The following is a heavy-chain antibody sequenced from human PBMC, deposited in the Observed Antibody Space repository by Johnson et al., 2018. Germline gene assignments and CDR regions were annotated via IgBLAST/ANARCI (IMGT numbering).Heavy chain of an antibody. CDR3: ARVGYNWNYQGYYYYYMDV. CDR2: IYYSGST. D-gene: IGHD1-7*01. CDR1: GGSISSYY. J-gene: IGHJ6*03. V-gene: IGHV4-59*01. Sequence: QVQLQESGPGLVKPSETLSLTCTVSGGSISSYYWSWIRQPPGKGLEWIGYIYYSGSTNYNPSLKSRVTISVDTSKNQFSLKLSSVTAADTAVYYCARVGYNWNYQGYYYYYMDVWGKGTTVTVSS.